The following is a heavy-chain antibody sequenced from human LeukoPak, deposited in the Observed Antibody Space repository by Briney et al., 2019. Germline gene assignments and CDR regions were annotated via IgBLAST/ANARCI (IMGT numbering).Heavy chain of an antibody. D-gene: IGHD3-3*01. J-gene: IGHJ3*02. Sequence: GRSLRLSCAASGFTFSSYGMHWVRQAPGKGLEWVAVISYDGSNKYYADSVKGRFTISRDNSKNTLYLQMNSLRAEDTAVYYCASPAYYDFWSGEALGAFDIWGQGTMVTVSS. CDR1: GFTFSSYG. CDR2: ISYDGSNK. V-gene: IGHV3-30*19. CDR3: ASPAYYDFWSGEALGAFDI.